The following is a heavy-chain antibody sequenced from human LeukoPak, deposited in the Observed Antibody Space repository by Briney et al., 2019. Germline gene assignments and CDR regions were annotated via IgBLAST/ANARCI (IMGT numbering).Heavy chain of an antibody. CDR1: GGSISSSSYY. D-gene: IGHD3-3*01. CDR3: ARHSRYDFWSGKPAYWYFDL. V-gene: IGHV4-39*01. Sequence: PSETLSRTCTVSGGSISSSSYYWGWIRQPPGKGLEWIGSIYYSGSTYYNPSLKSRVTISVDTSKNQFSLKLSSVTAADTAVYYCARHSRYDFWSGKPAYWYFDLWGRGTLVTVSS. CDR2: IYYSGST. J-gene: IGHJ2*01.